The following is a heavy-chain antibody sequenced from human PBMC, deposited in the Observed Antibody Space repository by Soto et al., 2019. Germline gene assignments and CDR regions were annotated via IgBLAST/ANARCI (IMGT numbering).Heavy chain of an antibody. J-gene: IGHJ6*02. CDR1: GGTFSNSA. Sequence: QVQLEQSGAEVKKPWSSVKVSCKASGGTFSNSAISWVRQAPGQGLEWMGGIMPIFRTPDYAQKFQGRVTITADESTSTAYMELSCLRSDDTAVYYCARDKDRQQLGGNYYYILDVWGQGTTVTVSS. D-gene: IGHD3-3*02. CDR3: ARDKDRQQLGGNYYYILDV. V-gene: IGHV1-69*12. CDR2: IMPIFRTP.